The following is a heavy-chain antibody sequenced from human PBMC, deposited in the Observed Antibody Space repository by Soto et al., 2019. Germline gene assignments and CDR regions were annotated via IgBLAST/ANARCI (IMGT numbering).Heavy chain of an antibody. J-gene: IGHJ5*02. Sequence: SEPLSLTCTVSGGSISSYYWSWIRQPPGKGLEWIGYIYYSGSTNYNPSLKSRVTISVDTSKNQFSLKLSSVTAADTAVCYCAREDYYDSSGFSWGFDPWGQGTLVTLAS. CDR2: IYYSGST. CDR3: AREDYYDSSGFSWGFDP. V-gene: IGHV4-59*01. CDR1: GGSISSYY. D-gene: IGHD3-22*01.